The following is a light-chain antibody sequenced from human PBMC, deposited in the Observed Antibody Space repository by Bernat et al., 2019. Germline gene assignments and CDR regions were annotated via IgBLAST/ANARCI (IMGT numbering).Light chain of an antibody. CDR3: QQYHVYPPT. V-gene: IGKV1-16*02. J-gene: IGKJ1*01. CDR2: SAS. CDR1: QDISIS. Sequence: DIQMTQSPTLLSASVGDKVTITCRASQDISISLAWFQQKPGRAPKSLIYSASILQSESPSKFSGSGYGTDFSLTISSLHPGDSATYYSQQYHVYPPTFGQRTKVEIK.